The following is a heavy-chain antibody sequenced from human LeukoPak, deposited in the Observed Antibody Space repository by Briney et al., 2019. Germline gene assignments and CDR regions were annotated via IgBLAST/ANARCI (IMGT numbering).Heavy chain of an antibody. V-gene: IGHV4-39*01. CDR2: IYFSGST. CDR1: GGSISSSSYY. CDR3: ARQYSSSWYPYYYYGMDV. J-gene: IGHJ6*02. D-gene: IGHD6-13*01. Sequence: SETLSLTCTVSGGSISSSSYYWGWIRQPPGKGLEWIGSIYFSGSTYYNPSLKSRVTVSVDTSKNQLSLKLSSVTAADTAVYYCARQYSSSWYPYYYYGMDVWGQGTTVTVSS.